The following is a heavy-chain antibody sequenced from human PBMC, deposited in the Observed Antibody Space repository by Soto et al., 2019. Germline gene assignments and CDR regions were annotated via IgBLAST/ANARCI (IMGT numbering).Heavy chain of an antibody. CDR1: GGTFVRHV. CDR3: ATPACAAHWCTPSHNIDH. Sequence: QVQLVQSGAEVKKPESSVKVSCKTSGGTFVRHVISWVRQAPGQGPEWMGKINPLSGISNYAQKFQDRVTFPADTDSSTAYMDLSNLISDDTAVYYCATPACAAHWCTPSHNIDHRGQGTLVTDST. D-gene: IGHD2-8*02. CDR2: INPLSGIS. V-gene: IGHV1-69*09. J-gene: IGHJ4*02.